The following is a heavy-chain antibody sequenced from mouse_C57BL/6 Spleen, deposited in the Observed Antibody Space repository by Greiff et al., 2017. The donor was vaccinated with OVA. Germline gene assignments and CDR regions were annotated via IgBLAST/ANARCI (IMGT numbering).Heavy chain of an antibody. CDR2: SRNKANDYTT. CDR1: GFTFSDFY. Sequence: EVQLQESGGGLVQSGRSLRLSCATSGFTFSDFYMEWVRQAPGKGLEWIAASRNKANDYTTEYSASVKGRFIVSRDTSQSILYLQMNALRAEDTAIYYCARDAAYDYAPMDYWGQGTSVTVSS. V-gene: IGHV7-1*01. CDR3: ARDAAYDYAPMDY. D-gene: IGHD2-4*01. J-gene: IGHJ4*01.